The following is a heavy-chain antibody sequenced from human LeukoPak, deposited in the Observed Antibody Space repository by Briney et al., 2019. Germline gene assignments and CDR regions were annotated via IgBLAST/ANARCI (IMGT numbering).Heavy chain of an antibody. D-gene: IGHD2-21*02. CDR1: GFTFRDYA. V-gene: IGHV3-64D*06. CDR2: ITNNGGTT. CDR3: VNDYCGADCHF. Sequence: GGSLRLSCSASGFTFRDYAVHWVRQAPGKGLQYASGITNNGGTTYYADSVKGRFTISRDNSKSTLYLQMSSLRDEDTGVYYCVNDYCGADCHFWGQGTLVTVSS. J-gene: IGHJ4*02.